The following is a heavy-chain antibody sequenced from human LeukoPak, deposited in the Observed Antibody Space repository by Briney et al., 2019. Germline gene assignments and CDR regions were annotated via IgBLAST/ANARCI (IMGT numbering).Heavy chain of an antibody. CDR3: ASSSLNNWGSPQGYFDY. D-gene: IGHD7-27*01. J-gene: IGHJ4*02. V-gene: IGHV4-30-4*01. CDR2: IYYSGST. Sequence: PSETLPLTCTVSGGSISSGDYYWSWIRQPPGKGLEWIGYIYYSGSTYYNPSLKSRVTISVDTSKNQFSLKLSSVTAADTAVYYCASSSLNNWGSPQGYFDYWGQGTLVTVSS. CDR1: GGSISSGDYY.